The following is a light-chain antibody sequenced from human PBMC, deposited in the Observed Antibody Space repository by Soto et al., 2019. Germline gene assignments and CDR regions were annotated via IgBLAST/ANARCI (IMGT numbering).Light chain of an antibody. J-gene: IGKJ2*01. CDR2: AAS. CDR1: QSIVTY. Sequence: DIQMTQSPNFLSASVGDRVTITCRASQSIVTYLNWYQQKPGKAPNLLVYAASSSQSGVPSRFSGSGSGTDFTLTISTLQPEDFATYYCQQNYSPPYSIGQGTRLEI. CDR3: QQNYSPPYS. V-gene: IGKV1-39*01.